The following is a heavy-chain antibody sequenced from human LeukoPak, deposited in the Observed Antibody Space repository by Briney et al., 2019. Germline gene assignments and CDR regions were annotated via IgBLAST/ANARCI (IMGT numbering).Heavy chain of an antibody. V-gene: IGHV4-59*01. CDR2: IYYSGST. CDR1: GGALSSYY. D-gene: IGHD4-17*01. J-gene: IGHJ6*03. Sequence: SETLCLTCTVSGGALSSYYWSWSRQPPGKGLEWSWDIYYSGSTNYNPSLTSLVTISVAPSKSQFSLKLRSVTAADTAVYYCARGLDDYGDSLSYYYYYMDVWGKGTTVTVSS. CDR3: ARGLDDYGDSLSYYYYYMDV.